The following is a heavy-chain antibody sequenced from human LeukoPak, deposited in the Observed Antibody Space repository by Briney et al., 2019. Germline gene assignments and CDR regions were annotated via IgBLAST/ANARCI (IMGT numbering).Heavy chain of an antibody. CDR2: IYHSGST. D-gene: IGHD3-10*01. Sequence: PSETLSLTCAVSGGSISSSNWWSWVRQPPGKGLEWIGEIYHSGSTNYNPSLKSRVTISVDTSKNQFSLKLSSVTAADTAVYYCARVGNNYYGSGSYYNEFDPWGQGTLVTVSS. CDR3: ARVGNNYYGSGSYYNEFDP. V-gene: IGHV4-4*02. J-gene: IGHJ5*02. CDR1: GGSISSSNW.